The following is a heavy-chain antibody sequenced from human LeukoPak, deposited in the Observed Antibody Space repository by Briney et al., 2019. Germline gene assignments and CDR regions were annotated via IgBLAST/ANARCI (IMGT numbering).Heavy chain of an antibody. V-gene: IGHV3-23*01. D-gene: IGHD3-16*01. Sequence: PGGSLRLSCAASGFTFSTYAMTWVRQAPGNGLEWVSAISGSGGSTYYADSVKGRFTISRDSFKNTLYLQLNSLRAEDTAVYYCAKDRGKASPGRYYFDYWGQGTLVTVSS. CDR3: AKDRGKASPGRYYFDY. CDR2: ISGSGGST. J-gene: IGHJ4*02. CDR1: GFTFSTYA.